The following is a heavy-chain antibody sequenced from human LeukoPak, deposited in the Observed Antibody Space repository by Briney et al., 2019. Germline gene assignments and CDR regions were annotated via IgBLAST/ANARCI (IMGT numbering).Heavy chain of an antibody. D-gene: IGHD3-22*01. CDR3: ARSERVINWFDP. Sequence: AGGSLRLSCAASGFTFSSYSMNWVRQAPGKGLEWVSSISSSSSYIYYADSVKGRFSISRDNAKNSLYLQMNSLRAEDTAVYYCARSERVINWFDPWGQGTLVTVSS. CDR1: GFTFSSYS. CDR2: ISSSSSYI. J-gene: IGHJ5*02. V-gene: IGHV3-21*01.